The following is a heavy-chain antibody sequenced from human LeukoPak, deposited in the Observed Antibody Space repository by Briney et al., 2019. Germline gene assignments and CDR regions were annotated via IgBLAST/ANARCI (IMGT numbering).Heavy chain of an antibody. CDR2: INHSGST. D-gene: IGHD4-17*01. J-gene: IGHJ4*02. Sequence: SETLSLTCAVYGGSFSGYYWSWIRQPPGKGLEWIGEINHSGSTNYNPSLKSRVTISVDTSKNQFSLKLSSVTAADTAVYYCARGRRNYGDYGGSRDYWGQGTLVTVPS. CDR1: GGSFSGYY. CDR3: ARGRRNYGDYGGSRDY. V-gene: IGHV4-34*01.